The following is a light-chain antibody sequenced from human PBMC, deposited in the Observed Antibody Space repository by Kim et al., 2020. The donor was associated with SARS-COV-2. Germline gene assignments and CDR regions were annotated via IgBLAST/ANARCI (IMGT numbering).Light chain of an antibody. Sequence: SASVGDRVTITCRASQSINKWLAWYQQKPGKAPNLLISGASSLESGVHSRFSGSGSGTEFTLTIYSLQPDDFATYYCQQYDSYTYTFGQGTKLEI. J-gene: IGKJ2*01. V-gene: IGKV1-5*01. CDR1: QSINKW. CDR3: QQYDSYTYT. CDR2: GAS.